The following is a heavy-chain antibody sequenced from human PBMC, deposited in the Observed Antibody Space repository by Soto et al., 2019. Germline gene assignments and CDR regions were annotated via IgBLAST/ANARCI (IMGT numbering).Heavy chain of an antibody. D-gene: IGHD3-10*01. CDR3: ARGITMVRGVIIDYFDY. V-gene: IGHV3-30-3*01. J-gene: IGHJ4*02. Sequence: QVQLVESGGGVVQPGRSLRLSCAASGFTFSSYAMHWVRQAPGKGLEWVAVISYDGSNKYYADSVKGRFTISRDNSKNTLYLPMNSLRAEDTAVYYCARGITMVRGVIIDYFDYWGQGTLVTVSS. CDR2: ISYDGSNK. CDR1: GFTFSSYA.